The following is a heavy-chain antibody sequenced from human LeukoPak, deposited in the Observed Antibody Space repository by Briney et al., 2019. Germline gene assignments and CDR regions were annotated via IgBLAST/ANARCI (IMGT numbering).Heavy chain of an antibody. V-gene: IGHV1-2*02. CDR1: GYTFTGYY. Sequence: ASVKVSCKASGYTFTGYYMHWVRQAPGQGLEWMGWINPNSGGTNYAQKFQGRVTMTRDTSISTAYMELSRLRSDDTAVYYCASVRYNWDYYYYMDVWGKGTTVTVSS. CDR2: INPNSGGT. J-gene: IGHJ6*03. CDR3: ASVRYNWDYYYYMDV. D-gene: IGHD1-20*01.